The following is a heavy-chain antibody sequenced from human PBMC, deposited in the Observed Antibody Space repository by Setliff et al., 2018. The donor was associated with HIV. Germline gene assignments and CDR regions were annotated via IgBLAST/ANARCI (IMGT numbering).Heavy chain of an antibody. V-gene: IGHV4-59*08. CDR1: GGSNSTYF. CDR2: IYYSGST. Sequence: SETLSLTCTVSGGSNSTYFWTWIRQPPGKGLEWIGYIYYSGSTSYNPSLRSRVTISVDTSKNQFSLKVTSVTAADGAVYYCARQVSIPGVAVTPLDYWGQGSLVTVSS. J-gene: IGHJ4*02. D-gene: IGHD3-3*01. CDR3: ARQVSIPGVAVTPLDY.